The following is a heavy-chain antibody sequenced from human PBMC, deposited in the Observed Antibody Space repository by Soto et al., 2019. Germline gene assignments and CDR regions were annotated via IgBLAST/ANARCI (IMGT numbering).Heavy chain of an antibody. J-gene: IGHJ4*02. CDR3: AGGRGAYYGGSGYYYFDY. CDR2: IIPIFGTA. CDR1: GGTFSSYA. Sequence: QVQLVQSGAEVKKPGSSVKVSCKASGGTFSSYAISWVRQAPGQGLEWMGGIIPIFGTANYAQKFQGRVTITADESTSRAYMELSGLRCEDRAVYCGAGGRGAYYGGSGYYYFDYWGQGTVVTVSS. V-gene: IGHV1-69*01. D-gene: IGHD3-22*01.